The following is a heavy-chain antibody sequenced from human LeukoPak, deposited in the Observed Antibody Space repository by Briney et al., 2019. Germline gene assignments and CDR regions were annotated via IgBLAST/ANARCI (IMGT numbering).Heavy chain of an antibody. J-gene: IGHJ4*02. V-gene: IGHV4-38-2*01. CDR2: IDNSGTT. D-gene: IGHD1-14*01. CDR3: ARVAGNNRQGADH. Sequence: PSETLSLTCEVSGYSVSSIYHWGWIRQSPGKGLEWIATIDNSGTTYYNPSLKSRVTISVDTSKNQFSLRLTSVTAADTAVYFCARVAGNNRQGADHWGQGLLVTVSS. CDR1: GYSVSSIYH.